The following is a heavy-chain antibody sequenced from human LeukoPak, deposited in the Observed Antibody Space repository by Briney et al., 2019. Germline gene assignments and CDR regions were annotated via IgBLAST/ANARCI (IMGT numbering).Heavy chain of an antibody. V-gene: IGHV3-66*02. CDR2: IYSGGST. D-gene: IGHD2-2*01. J-gene: IGHJ4*02. CDR1: GFTFSSNY. Sequence: PGGSLRLSCAASGFTFSSNYMSWVRQAPGKGLEWASVIYSGGSTYYSDSVKGRFTISRDNSKNTLYLQMNSLRAEDTAVYYCARGGILGYCSSTSCYLDYWGQGTLVTVSS. CDR3: ARGGILGYCSSTSCYLDY.